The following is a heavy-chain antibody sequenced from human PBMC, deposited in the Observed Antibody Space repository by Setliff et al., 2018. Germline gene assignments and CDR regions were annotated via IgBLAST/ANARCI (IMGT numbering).Heavy chain of an antibody. Sequence: ASVKVSCKASGGTFSSYAISWVRQAPGQGLEWMGGIIPILGIANYAQKFQGRVTITADKSTSTAYMELSSLRSEDTAVYCCARGSYYYGSGSYYSVWGQGTLVTVSS. J-gene: IGHJ4*02. D-gene: IGHD3-10*01. V-gene: IGHV1-69*10. CDR3: ARGSYYYGSGSYYSV. CDR1: GGTFSSYA. CDR2: IIPILGIA.